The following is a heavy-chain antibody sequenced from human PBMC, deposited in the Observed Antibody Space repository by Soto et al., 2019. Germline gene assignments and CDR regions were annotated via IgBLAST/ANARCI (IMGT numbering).Heavy chain of an antibody. V-gene: IGHV3-66*01. D-gene: IGHD6-13*01. CDR1: GFTVSSNY. CDR3: GRDQPGNDAFDI. CDR2: IYGGGST. J-gene: IGHJ3*02. Sequence: EVQLVESGGGLVQPGGSLRLSCAASGFTVSSNYMSWVRQAPGKGLEWVSVIYGGGSTYYADSVKGRFTISRDNSKNTLYLQMNSLGAEDTAVYYCGRDQPGNDAFDIWGQGTMVTVSS.